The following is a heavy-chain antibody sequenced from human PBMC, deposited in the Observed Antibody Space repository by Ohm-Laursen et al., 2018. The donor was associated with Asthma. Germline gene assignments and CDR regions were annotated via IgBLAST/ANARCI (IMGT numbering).Heavy chain of an antibody. V-gene: IGHV3-30*18. Sequence: RSLRLSCAASGFTFSSYGMHWVRQAPGKGLEWVAVISYDGSNKYYADSVKGRFTISRDNSKNTLYLQMNSLRAEDTAVYYCAKEAEDWGQGTLVTVSS. CDR2: ISYDGSNK. J-gene: IGHJ4*02. CDR1: GFTFSSYG. CDR3: AKEAED.